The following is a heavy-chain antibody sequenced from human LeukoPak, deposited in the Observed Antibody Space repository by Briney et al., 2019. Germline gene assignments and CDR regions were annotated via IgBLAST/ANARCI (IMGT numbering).Heavy chain of an antibody. J-gene: IGHJ4*02. CDR1: GGSIISYY. CDR3: ARGKNPLEVSLGY. Sequence: PSETLSLTCTVSGGSIISYYWTWIRQPPGKGLEWIGYIYYSGSTNYNPSLKSRVTISVDTSKNQFSLKLSSVTAADTAVYYCARGKNPLEVSLGYWGQGTLVTVSS. V-gene: IGHV4-59*01. D-gene: IGHD7-27*01. CDR2: IYYSGST.